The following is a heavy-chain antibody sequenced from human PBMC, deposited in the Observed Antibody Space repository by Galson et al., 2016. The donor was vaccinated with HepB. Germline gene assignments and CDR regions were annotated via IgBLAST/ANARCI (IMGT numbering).Heavy chain of an antibody. Sequence: SLRLSCAASGFTVSSDYMNWVRQAPGKGLEWVSVIYSGGTTYYADSVKGRFTISRDNAENSVYLQMNSLRDEDTAVYYCARDGGGGYNLAYWGQGTLVTVSS. J-gene: IGHJ4*02. CDR1: GFTVSSDY. CDR3: ARDGGGGYNLAY. CDR2: IYSGGTT. D-gene: IGHD5-24*01. V-gene: IGHV3-53*01.